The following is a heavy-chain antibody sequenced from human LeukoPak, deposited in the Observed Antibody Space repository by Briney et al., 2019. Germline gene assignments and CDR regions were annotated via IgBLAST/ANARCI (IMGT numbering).Heavy chain of an antibody. CDR3: AKESSSGYYFDY. D-gene: IGHD6-19*01. Sequence: GGSLRLSCAASGFTFDDYAMHWVRQAPGKGLEWASGISWNSGSIGYADSVKGRFTISRDNAKNSLYLQMNSLRAEDMALYYCAKESSSGYYFDYWGQGTLVTVSS. CDR1: GFTFDDYA. J-gene: IGHJ4*02. V-gene: IGHV3-9*03. CDR2: ISWNSGSI.